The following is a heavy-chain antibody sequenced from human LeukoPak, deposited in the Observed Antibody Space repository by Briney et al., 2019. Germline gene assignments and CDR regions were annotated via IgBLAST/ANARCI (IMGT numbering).Heavy chain of an antibody. V-gene: IGHV1-18*01. CDR1: GYTFTSYG. CDR2: ISAYNGNT. D-gene: IGHD4-23*01. CDR3: ARESDYGGNPSDYYYYYYMDV. J-gene: IGHJ6*03. Sequence: ASVKVSCKASGYTFTSYGISWVRQAPGQGLEWMGWISAYNGNTNHAQKLQGRVIMTTDTSTSTAYMELRSLRSDDTAVYYCARESDYGGNPSDYYYYYYMDVWGKGTTVTVSS.